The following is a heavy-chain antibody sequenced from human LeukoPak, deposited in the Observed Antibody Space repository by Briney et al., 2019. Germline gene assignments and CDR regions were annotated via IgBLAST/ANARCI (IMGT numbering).Heavy chain of an antibody. V-gene: IGHV3-66*01. CDR1: GFTGSDNY. CDR3: ARAAIAAAGPFDF. D-gene: IGHD6-13*01. Sequence: PGRSLRLSCAASGFTGSDNYMTWVRQAPGKGLEWVSVIYSYGTTYYTDSVKGRFTISRDNSKNTMYLHMNSLRAEDTAMYYCARAAIAAAGPFDFWGQGTLVTVSS. CDR2: IYSYGTT. J-gene: IGHJ4*02.